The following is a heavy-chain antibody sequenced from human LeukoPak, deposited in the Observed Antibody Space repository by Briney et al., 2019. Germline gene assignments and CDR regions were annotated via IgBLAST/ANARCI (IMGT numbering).Heavy chain of an antibody. D-gene: IGHD3-10*01. Sequence: SETLSLTCTVSGGSISNYYWSWIRQPAGKGLEWIARIYTSGSTNYNPSLKSRVTMSVDTSKNQFSLKLSSVTAADTAVYYCARDGPAYYYGSGSTTGSYFDYWGQGTLVTVSS. CDR2: IYTSGST. V-gene: IGHV4-4*07. CDR1: GGSISNYY. CDR3: ARDGPAYYYGSGSTTGSYFDY. J-gene: IGHJ4*02.